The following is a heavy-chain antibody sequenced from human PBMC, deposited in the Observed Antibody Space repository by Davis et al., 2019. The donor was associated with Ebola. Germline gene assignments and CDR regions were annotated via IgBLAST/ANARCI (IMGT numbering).Heavy chain of an antibody. CDR3: ARVLRYFDWSPLGY. CDR1: GGTFSSYA. V-gene: IGHV1-69*10. J-gene: IGHJ4*02. D-gene: IGHD3-9*01. CDR2: IIPILGIA. Sequence: SVKVSCKASGGTFSSYAISWVRQAPGQGLEWMGGIIPILGIANYAQKFQGRVTITADESTSTAYMELSSLRSEDTAVYYCARVLRYFDWSPLGYWGQGTLVTVSS.